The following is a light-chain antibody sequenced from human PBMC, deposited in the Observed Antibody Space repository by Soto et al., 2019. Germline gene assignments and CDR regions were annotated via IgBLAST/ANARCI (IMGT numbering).Light chain of an antibody. Sequence: EIVLTQSPATPSLSPGESATLSCRASQSVSNYLAWYQQKPGQAPRLLIHDASNRATGIPARFSGSGSGTDFTLTISSLELEDFAVYYCQQRSSWPPITFGQGTRLEI. CDR3: QQRSSWPPIT. CDR1: QSVSNY. CDR2: DAS. V-gene: IGKV3-11*01. J-gene: IGKJ5*01.